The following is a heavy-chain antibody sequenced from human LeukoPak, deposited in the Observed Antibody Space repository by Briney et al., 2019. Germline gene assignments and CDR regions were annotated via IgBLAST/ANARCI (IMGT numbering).Heavy chain of an antibody. Sequence: SVKVSCKASGGTFSSYAISWVRQAPGQGLEWMGGIIPIFGTANYAQKFQGRVTITADESTSTAYMELSSLRSEDTAVYYCARSEARYYYDSSGYHWFDPWGQGTLVTVSS. J-gene: IGHJ5*02. CDR2: IIPIFGTA. CDR3: ARSEARYYYDSSGYHWFDP. D-gene: IGHD3-22*01. V-gene: IGHV1-69*13. CDR1: GGTFSSYA.